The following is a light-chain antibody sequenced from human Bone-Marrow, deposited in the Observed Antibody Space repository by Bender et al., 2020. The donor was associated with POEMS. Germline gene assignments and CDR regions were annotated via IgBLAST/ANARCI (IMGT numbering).Light chain of an antibody. Sequence: QSALTQPASVSGSPGQWITISCTGSSSDIGSHKLVSWYQQHPGKVPKLIIHEVSERPSGVSPRFSGSKSGDTASLTISGLQPEDEADYYCCSYLGGGRGVFGGGTRLTVL. CDR1: SSDIGSHKL. J-gene: IGLJ3*02. CDR2: EVS. V-gene: IGLV2-23*02. CDR3: CSYLGGGRGV.